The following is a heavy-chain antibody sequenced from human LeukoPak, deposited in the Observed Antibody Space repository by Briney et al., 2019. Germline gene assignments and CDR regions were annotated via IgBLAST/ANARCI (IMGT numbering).Heavy chain of an antibody. CDR3: ATHRGSYYDEVDY. V-gene: IGHV3-23*01. J-gene: IGHJ4*02. CDR2: ISGSGGST. D-gene: IGHD1-26*01. Sequence: GGSLRLSCAASGFTFSSYAMSWVRQAPGKGLEWVSAISGSGGSTYYADSVKGRFTISRVNSKNTLYLQMNSLRAEDTAVYYCATHRGSYYDEVDYWGQGTLVTVSS. CDR1: GFTFSSYA.